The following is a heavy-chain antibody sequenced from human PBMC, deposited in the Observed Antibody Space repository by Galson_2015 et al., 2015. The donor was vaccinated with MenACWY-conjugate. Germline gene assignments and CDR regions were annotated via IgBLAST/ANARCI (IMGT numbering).Heavy chain of an antibody. CDR2: INQDESEK. CDR1: GFTFSSNW. D-gene: IGHD5-24*01. CDR3: ARLPAGSEIRYFYGMDV. Sequence: SLRLSCAAYGFTFSSNWMSWVRQAPGKGLEWVANINQDESEKYYVDSMKGRFTISRDDAKNSLYLQMNSLRAEDTAVYYCARLPAGSEIRYFYGMDVWGQGTTVTVSS. J-gene: IGHJ6*02. V-gene: IGHV3-7*03.